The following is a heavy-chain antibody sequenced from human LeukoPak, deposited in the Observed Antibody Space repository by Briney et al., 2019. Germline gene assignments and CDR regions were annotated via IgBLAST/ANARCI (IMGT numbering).Heavy chain of an antibody. CDR1: GFTFSSYG. Sequence: GGSLRLSCAASGFTFSSYGMHWVRQSTGKGLEWLAVISYDGSSKYYADSVKGRFTISRDNSKNTLYLQMNSLRADDTAVYYCARGAGGTFPFVYWGQGTLVTVSS. V-gene: IGHV3-30*03. CDR2: ISYDGSSK. J-gene: IGHJ4*02. CDR3: ARGAGGTFPFVY. D-gene: IGHD1-26*01.